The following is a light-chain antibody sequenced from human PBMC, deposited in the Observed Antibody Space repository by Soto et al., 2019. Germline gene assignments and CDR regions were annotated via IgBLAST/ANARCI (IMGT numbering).Light chain of an antibody. CDR3: QSYDNRLSASV. J-gene: IGLJ1*01. V-gene: IGLV2-23*02. CDR2: EVN. Sequence: QSALTQPASVSGSPGQSITISCTGTSSNVGSYKLVSWYQQHPGKAPKLMIFEVNKRPSGVSNRFSGSKSGNTASLTISGLQPEDEADYYCQSYDNRLSASVFGAGTKVTVL. CDR1: SSNVGSYKL.